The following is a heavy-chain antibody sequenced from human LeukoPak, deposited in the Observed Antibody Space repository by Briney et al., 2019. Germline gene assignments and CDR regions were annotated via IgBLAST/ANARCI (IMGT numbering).Heavy chain of an antibody. V-gene: IGHV2-5*02. CDR1: GFSLSTSGVG. CDR2: IYLDDDK. D-gene: IGHD2-2*01. J-gene: IGHJ4*02. CDR3: AHSPLGYCSSTSCTYYYYFDY. Sequence: SGPTLVKPTQTLTLTCTFSGFSLSTSGVGVGWIRQPPGKALEWLALIYLDDDKRYSPSLKSRLTITKDTSKNQVVLTMTNMDPVDTATYYCAHSPLGYCSSTSCTYYYYFDYWGQGTLVTVSS.